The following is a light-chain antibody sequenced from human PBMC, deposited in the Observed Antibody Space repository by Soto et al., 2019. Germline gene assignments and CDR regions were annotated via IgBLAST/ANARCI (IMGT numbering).Light chain of an antibody. CDR1: QSISNW. CDR2: KAS. J-gene: IGKJ4*01. V-gene: IGKV1-5*03. CDR3: QQYNGYRLA. Sequence: DIQMTQSPSSLSASVGDIVNFTCRASQSISNWLDWYQQKPWKAPKLLIYKASTLESGVPSRFSGSGSGTECTLTISSLQADDFAIYYCQQYNGYRLAVGGGTKVEIK.